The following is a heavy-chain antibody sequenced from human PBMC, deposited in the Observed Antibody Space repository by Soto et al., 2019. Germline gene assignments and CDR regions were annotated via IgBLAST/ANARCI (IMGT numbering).Heavy chain of an antibody. J-gene: IGHJ4*02. CDR1: CGSISSSSYY. CDR2: IYYSGST. CDR3: ARHRGYYDILTGYYTELNFDY. V-gene: IGHV4-39*01. D-gene: IGHD3-9*01. Sequence: SETLSLTCTVSCGSISSSSYYWGWIRQPPGKGLEWIASIYYSGSTYYNPSLKSRVTISVDTSKNQFSLKLSSVTAADTAVYYCARHRGYYDILTGYYTELNFDYWGQGTLVTVSS.